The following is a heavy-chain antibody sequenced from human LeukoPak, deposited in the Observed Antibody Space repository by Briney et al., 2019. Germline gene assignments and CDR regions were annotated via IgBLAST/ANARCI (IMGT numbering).Heavy chain of an antibody. CDR1: GFTFSYYS. CDR3: AKSSYYDSSGYYREYYFDY. D-gene: IGHD3-22*01. Sequence: GGSLRLSCAASGFTFSYYSMSWVRQAPGKGLEWVSGITGSAGSTHYADSVKGRFTISRDNTKDTLYLQMNSLRAEDTAIYYCAKSSYYDSSGYYREYYFDYWGQGILVTVSS. J-gene: IGHJ4*02. CDR2: ITGSAGST. V-gene: IGHV3-23*01.